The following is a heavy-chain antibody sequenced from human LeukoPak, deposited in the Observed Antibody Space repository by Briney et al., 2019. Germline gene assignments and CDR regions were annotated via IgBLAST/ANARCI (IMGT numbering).Heavy chain of an antibody. D-gene: IGHD5-18*01. Sequence: PSETLSLTCSVSGGSISSSRYYWGWIRQPPGKGLEWIGTIYYSGSTYYNPSLKSRVTISADTSKNQFSLKLSSVTAADTAVYYCARHHPDTAMARGYFDLWGRGTLVTVSS. CDR2: IYYSGST. J-gene: IGHJ2*01. CDR1: GGSISSSRYY. CDR3: ARHHPDTAMARGYFDL. V-gene: IGHV4-39*01.